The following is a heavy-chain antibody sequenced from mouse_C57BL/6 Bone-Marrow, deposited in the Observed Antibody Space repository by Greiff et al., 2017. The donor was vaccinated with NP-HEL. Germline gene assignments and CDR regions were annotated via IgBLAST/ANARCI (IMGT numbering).Heavy chain of an antibody. CDR1: GFTFSSYG. CDR2: ISSGGGYT. J-gene: IGHJ2*01. CDR3: ARRDYGSSYFDS. Sequence: EVQLVESGGDLVKPGGSLKLSCAASGFTFSSYGMSWVRQTPDKRLEWVATISSGGGYTYYPDSVKGRFTISRDNAKNTLYLQMSSLKAEDTAMYYCARRDYGSSYFDSWGQGTTLTVSS. D-gene: IGHD1-1*01. V-gene: IGHV5-6*01.